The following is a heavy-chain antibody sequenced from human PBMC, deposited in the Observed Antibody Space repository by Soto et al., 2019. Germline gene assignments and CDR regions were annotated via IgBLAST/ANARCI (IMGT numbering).Heavy chain of an antibody. Sequence: SETLSLTCTVSGGSISSYYWSWIRQPPGKGLEWIGYIYYSGSTNYNPSLKSRVTISVDTSKNQFSLKLSSVTAADTAVYYCARGPSPGYCSSTSCSQNGMDVWGQGTTVTVSS. CDR1: GGSISSYY. V-gene: IGHV4-59*01. CDR2: IYYSGST. D-gene: IGHD2-2*03. J-gene: IGHJ6*02. CDR3: ARGPSPGYCSSTSCSQNGMDV.